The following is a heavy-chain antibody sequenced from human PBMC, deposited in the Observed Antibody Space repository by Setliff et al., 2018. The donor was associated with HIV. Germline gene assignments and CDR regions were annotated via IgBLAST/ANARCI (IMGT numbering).Heavy chain of an antibody. D-gene: IGHD3-22*01. CDR3: ASRVYYYDSSGYLREEGFDP. CDR2: IYHSGST. V-gene: IGHV4-39*01. Sequence: SETLSLTCTVSGGSISSSSYYWGWIRQPPGKGREWIGSIYHSGSTYYNPSLKSRVTISVDTSKNQFSLKLSSVTAADAAVYYCASRVYYYDSSGYLREEGFDPWGQGTLVTVSS. J-gene: IGHJ5*02. CDR1: GGSISSSSYY.